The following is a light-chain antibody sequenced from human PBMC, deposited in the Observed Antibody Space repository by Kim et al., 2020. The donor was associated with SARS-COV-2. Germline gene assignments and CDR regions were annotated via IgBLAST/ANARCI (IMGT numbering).Light chain of an antibody. Sequence: QPVLTQPPSASGTPGQRVTISCSGSSSNIAINTVNWYQQLPGTAPKLLIYSNNQRPSGVPDRFSGSKSDTSASLAISGLQSEDAADYYCAAWDDSLNNYVFGTGTKVTVL. CDR1: SSNIAINT. CDR2: SNN. J-gene: IGLJ1*01. V-gene: IGLV1-44*01. CDR3: AAWDDSLNNYV.